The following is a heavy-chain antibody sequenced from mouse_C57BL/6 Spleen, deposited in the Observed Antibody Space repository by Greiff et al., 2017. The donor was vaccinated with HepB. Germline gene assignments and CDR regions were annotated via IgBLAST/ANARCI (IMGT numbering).Heavy chain of an antibody. D-gene: IGHD2-3*01. CDR3: ARSFYDGGGVYAMDY. V-gene: IGHV1-82*01. CDR1: GYAFSSSW. J-gene: IGHJ4*01. Sequence: QVHVKQSGPELVKPGASVKISCKASGYAFSSSWMNWVQQRPGKGLEWIGRIYPGDGATNYNGKFKGKATLTADKSSSTAYMQLSSLTSEDSAVYVCARSFYDGGGVYAMDYWGQGTSVTVSS. CDR2: IYPGDGAT.